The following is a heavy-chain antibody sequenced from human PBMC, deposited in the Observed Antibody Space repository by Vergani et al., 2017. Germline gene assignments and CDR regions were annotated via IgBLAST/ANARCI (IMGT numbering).Heavy chain of an antibody. CDR3: ARGRGYIAARPANYMDV. J-gene: IGHJ6*03. D-gene: IGHD6-6*01. Sequence: QVQLPQWGAGLLKPSETLSLTCAVYGGSFRGYYWSWIRQPPGKGLEWIGEINHSGSTNYKPSLKSRVTISVDTSKNQFSLKLSSVTAADTAVYYCARGRGYIAARPANYMDVWGKGTTVTVSS. CDR2: INHSGST. V-gene: IGHV4-34*01. CDR1: GGSFRGYY.